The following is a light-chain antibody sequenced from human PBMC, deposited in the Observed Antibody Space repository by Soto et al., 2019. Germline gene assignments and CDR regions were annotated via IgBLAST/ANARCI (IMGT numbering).Light chain of an antibody. V-gene: IGLV2-11*01. CDR2: DVS. CDR1: SSDVGGYNY. Sequence: HSALTQPRSVSGSPGQSVTISCTGTSSDVGGYNYVSWYQQHPGKAPKLMIYDVSKRPSGVPDRFSGSKSGNTASLTISGLQAEDESDYFCCSYAGSYTVIFGGGTKLTFL. CDR3: CSYAGSYTVI. J-gene: IGLJ2*01.